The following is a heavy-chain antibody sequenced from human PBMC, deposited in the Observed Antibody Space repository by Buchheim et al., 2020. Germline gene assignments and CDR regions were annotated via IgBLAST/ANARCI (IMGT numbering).Heavy chain of an antibody. J-gene: IGHJ4*02. CDR2: IYYSGST. V-gene: IGHV4-31*03. CDR1: GGSISSGGYY. Sequence: QVQLQESGPGLVKPSQTLSPTCTVSGGSISSGGYYWSWIRQHPGKGLEWIGYIYYSGSTYYNPSLKSRVTISIDTSKNKSSLKLSPVTAADTAVYYCARDSSVPPYYFDYWGQGTL. CDR3: ARDSSVPPYYFDY. D-gene: IGHD3-22*01.